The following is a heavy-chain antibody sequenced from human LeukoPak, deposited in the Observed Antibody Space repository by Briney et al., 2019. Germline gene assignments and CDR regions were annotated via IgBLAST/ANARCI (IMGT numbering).Heavy chain of an antibody. Sequence: SETLSLTCTVSGGSISNSFYYWGWIRQPPGKGLEWIGSINYSGSTYYNPSLKSRVTISVDTSKNQFSLKLSSVTAADTAVYYCARNGKAHGSGSYYNPFDYWGQGTLVTVSS. CDR3: ARNGKAHGSGSYYNPFDY. D-gene: IGHD3-10*01. J-gene: IGHJ4*02. CDR2: INYSGST. V-gene: IGHV4-39*01. CDR1: GGSISNSFYY.